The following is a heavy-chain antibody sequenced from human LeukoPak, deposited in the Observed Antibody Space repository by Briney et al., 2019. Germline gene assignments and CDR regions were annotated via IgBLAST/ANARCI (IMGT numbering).Heavy chain of an antibody. J-gene: IGHJ6*03. D-gene: IGHD3-9*01. V-gene: IGHV4-61*02. CDR3: AREESDWSSLGYYYHYMDV. CDR2: VYTSGST. CDR1: GGSITSGTYY. Sequence: SETLSLTCTVSGGSITSGTYYWTWIRQPAGKGLEWIGRVYTSGSTNYKPSLKSRVTISVDASKNQFSLKLGSVTAADTAIYYCAREESDWSSLGYYYHYMDVWGKGTTVTISS.